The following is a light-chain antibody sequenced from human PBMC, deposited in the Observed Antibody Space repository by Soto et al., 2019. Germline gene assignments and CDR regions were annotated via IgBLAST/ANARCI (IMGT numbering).Light chain of an antibody. V-gene: IGLV2-8*01. CDR1: SSDVGGYNY. J-gene: IGLJ1*01. Sequence: QSVLTQPPSASGSPGQSVTISCTGTSSDVGGYNYVSWYQQHPGKAPKLMIYEVSKRPSGVPDRFSGSKSGNTASLTVSGLQAEDEADYYCSSYAVSNNFEGVFGTGTKLTVL. CDR2: EVS. CDR3: SSYAVSNNFEGV.